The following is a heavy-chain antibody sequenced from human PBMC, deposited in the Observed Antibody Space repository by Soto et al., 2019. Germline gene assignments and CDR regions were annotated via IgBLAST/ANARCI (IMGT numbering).Heavy chain of an antibody. D-gene: IGHD3-22*01. V-gene: IGHV3-30-3*01. CDR2: ISYDGGEK. J-gene: IGHJ4*02. Sequence: GGSLRLSCAASGFTFSSYTVHWVRQAPGKGLEWVAFISYDGGEKYYADSVKGRSTISRDNSRNTLFLQMNSLRTEDTAVYYCARVRYYDSSGYLPLDFWGQGALVTVSS. CDR3: ARVRYYDSSGYLPLDF. CDR1: GFTFSSYT.